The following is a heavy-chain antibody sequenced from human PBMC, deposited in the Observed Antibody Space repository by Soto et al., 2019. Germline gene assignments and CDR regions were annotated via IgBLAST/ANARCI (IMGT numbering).Heavy chain of an antibody. CDR2: ISYDGSNK. D-gene: IGHD5-12*01. J-gene: IGHJ2*01. CDR1: GFTFSSYG. V-gene: IGHV3-30*18. CDR3: AKDKGMATIYWYFDL. Sequence: QVQLVESGGGVVQPGRSLRLSCAASGFTFSSYGMHWVRQAPGKGLEWVAVISYDGSNKYYADSVKGRFTISRDNSKNTLYLQMNSLRAEDTAVYYCAKDKGMATIYWYFDLWGRGILVTVSS.